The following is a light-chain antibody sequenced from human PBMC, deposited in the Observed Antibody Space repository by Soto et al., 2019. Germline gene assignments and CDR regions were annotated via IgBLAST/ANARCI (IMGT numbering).Light chain of an antibody. CDR3: ETWDSNSVV. V-gene: IGLV4-60*03. Sequence: QAVVTQSSSASASLGSSVKLTCTLSSGHSSYIIAWHQQQPGKAPRYLMKLEGSGSYNKGSGVPDRFSGSSSGVDRYLTISNLQSEDEADYYCETWDSNSVVFGGGTKLTVL. CDR2: LEGSGSY. CDR1: SGHSSYI. J-gene: IGLJ2*01.